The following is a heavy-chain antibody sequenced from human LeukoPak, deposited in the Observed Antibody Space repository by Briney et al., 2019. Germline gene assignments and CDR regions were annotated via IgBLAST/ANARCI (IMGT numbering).Heavy chain of an antibody. Sequence: PGRSLRLSCAASGFTFSSYGIHWVRQAPGKGLVWVSRINSDGRSTSYADSVKGRFTISRDNAKNTLYLQMNSLRAEDTAVYYCARGTGYSVFDIWGQGTMVTVSS. CDR3: ARGTGYSVFDI. D-gene: IGHD1-26*01. J-gene: IGHJ3*02. CDR1: GFTFSSYG. CDR2: INSDGRST. V-gene: IGHV3-74*01.